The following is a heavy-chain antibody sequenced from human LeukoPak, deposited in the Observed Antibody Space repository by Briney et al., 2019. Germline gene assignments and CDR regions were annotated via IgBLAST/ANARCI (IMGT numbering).Heavy chain of an antibody. Sequence: PSETLSPTCTVSGGSISSYYWSWIRQPAGKGLEWIGRIYTSGSTNYNPSLKSRVTMSVDTSKNQLSLKLSSVTAAETAVYYCAREDSSWYYHFDYWGQGTLVTVSS. CDR3: AREDSSWYYHFDY. CDR2: IYTSGST. V-gene: IGHV4-4*07. CDR1: GGSISSYY. J-gene: IGHJ4*02. D-gene: IGHD6-13*01.